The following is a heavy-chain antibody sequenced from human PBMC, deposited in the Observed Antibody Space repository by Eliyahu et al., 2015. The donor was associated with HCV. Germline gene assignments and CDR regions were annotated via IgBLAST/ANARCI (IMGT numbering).Heavy chain of an antibody. Sequence: QVQLQQWGAGLLKPSETLSLTCAVYGGSFSGYYWSWIRQPPGKGLEWIGEINHSGSTNYNPSLKSRVTISVDTSKNQFSLKLSSVTAADTAVYYCARAVAGTNDAFDIWGQGTMVTVSS. CDR3: ARAVAGTNDAFDI. J-gene: IGHJ3*02. V-gene: IGHV4-34*01. CDR1: GGSFSGYY. D-gene: IGHD6-19*01. CDR2: INHSGST.